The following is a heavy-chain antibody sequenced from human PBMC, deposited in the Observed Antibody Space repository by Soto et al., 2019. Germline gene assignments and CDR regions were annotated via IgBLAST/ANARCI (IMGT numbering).Heavy chain of an antibody. CDR3: ARVWTTVTEVFFDY. CDR2: IYHSGST. J-gene: IGHJ4*02. D-gene: IGHD4-17*01. CDR1: GGSISSGGYS. Sequence: SETLSLTCAVSGGSISSGGYSWRWIRQPPGKGLEWIGYIYHSGSTYYNPSLKSRVTISVDRSKNQFSLKLSSVTAADTAVYYCARVWTTVTEVFFDYWGQGTLVTVSS. V-gene: IGHV4-30-2*01.